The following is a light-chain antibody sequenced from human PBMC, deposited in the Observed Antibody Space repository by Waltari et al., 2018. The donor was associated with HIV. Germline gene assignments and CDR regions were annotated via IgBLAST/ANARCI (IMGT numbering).Light chain of an antibody. CDR3: STWDDSLNGRV. V-gene: IGLV1-44*01. J-gene: IGLJ3*02. CDR2: SDN. CDR1: SSNIGSRS. Sequence: QSVLTQPPSASGTPGQWVTISCSGSSSNIGSRSVNWYQQLPGTAPKLLIYSDNQRPPGVPDRLSGSKSGTSASLAISGLQSEDEADYYCSTWDDSLNGRVFGGGTKLTVL.